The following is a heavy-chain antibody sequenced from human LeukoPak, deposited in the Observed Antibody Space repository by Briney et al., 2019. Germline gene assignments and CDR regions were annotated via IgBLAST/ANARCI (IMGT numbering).Heavy chain of an antibody. D-gene: IGHD6-19*01. CDR1: GFSLSTSGMC. CDR3: ARMTAGYSSGWFAFDI. Sequence: SGPTLVHPTATLTLTCTFSGFSLSTSGMCVSWIRQPPGKALQWLARIDWDDDKYYSTSLETRLTISKDTSKNQVVLTMTKMDPVDTATYYCARMTAGYSSGWFAFDIWGQGTMVTVSS. V-gene: IGHV2-70*11. CDR2: IDWDDDK. J-gene: IGHJ3*02.